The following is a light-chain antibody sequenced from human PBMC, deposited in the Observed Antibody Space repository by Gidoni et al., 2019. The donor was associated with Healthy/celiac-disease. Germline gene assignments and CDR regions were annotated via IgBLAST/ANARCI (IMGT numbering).Light chain of an antibody. V-gene: IGKV1-39*01. CDR2: AAS. J-gene: IGKJ2*01. CDR3: QQSYSTPTT. CDR1: QSSSSY. Sequence: DIQMTQSPSSLSASVGDRVTITCRTSQSSSSYLNWYQQKPGRAPKLLIYAASSLQGGVPSRFSGSGSGTDFTLTISSLQPEDFATYYCQQSYSTPTTFXQXTKLXIK.